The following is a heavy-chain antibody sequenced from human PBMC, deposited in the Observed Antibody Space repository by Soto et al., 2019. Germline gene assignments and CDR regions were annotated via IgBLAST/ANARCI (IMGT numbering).Heavy chain of an antibody. V-gene: IGHV3-23*01. D-gene: IGHD1-7*01. CDR1: GFTFSSYA. CDR3: AKVRELLYYYGMDV. J-gene: IGHJ6*02. CDR2: ISGSGGST. Sequence: EVQLLESGGGLVQPGGSLRLSCAASGFTFSSYAMSWVRQAPGKGLEWVSAISGSGGSTYYADSVKGRFTISRDNSKNTLYLQMNSLRAEDMAVYYCAKVRELLYYYGMDVWGQGTTVTVSS.